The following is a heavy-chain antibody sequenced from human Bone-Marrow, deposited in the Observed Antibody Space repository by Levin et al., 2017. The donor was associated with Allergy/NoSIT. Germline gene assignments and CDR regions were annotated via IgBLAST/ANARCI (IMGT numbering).Heavy chain of an antibody. CDR3: AKTGSSSSWEDYYYGMDV. V-gene: IGHV3-30*18. CDR2: ISYDGSNK. D-gene: IGHD6-13*01. Sequence: GGSLRLSCAASGFTFSSYGMHWVRQAPGKGLEWVAVISYDGSNKYYADSVKGRFTISRDNSKNTLYLQMNSLRAEDTAVYYCAKTGSSSSWEDYYYGMDVWGQGTTVTVSS. J-gene: IGHJ6*02. CDR1: GFTFSSYG.